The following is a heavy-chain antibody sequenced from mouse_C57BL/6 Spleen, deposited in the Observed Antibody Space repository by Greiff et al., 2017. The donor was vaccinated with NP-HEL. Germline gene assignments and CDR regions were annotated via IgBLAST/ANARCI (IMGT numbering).Heavy chain of an antibody. V-gene: IGHV10-1*01. CDR1: GFSFNTYA. CDR3: VRDGYDWFAY. Sequence: EVKVVESGGGLVQPKGSLKLSCAASGFSFNTYAMNWVRQAPGKGLEWVARIRSKSNNYATYYADSVKDRFTISRDDSESMLYLQMNNLKTEDTAMYYCVRDGYDWFAYWGQGTLVTVSA. J-gene: IGHJ3*01. D-gene: IGHD2-2*01. CDR2: IRSKSNNYAT.